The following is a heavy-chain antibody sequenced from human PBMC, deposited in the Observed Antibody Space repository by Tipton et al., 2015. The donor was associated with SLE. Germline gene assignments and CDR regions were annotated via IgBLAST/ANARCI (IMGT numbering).Heavy chain of an antibody. CDR3: ARWNFVTMTGGFDI. CDR2: KYFRYEWSF. D-gene: IGHD1-7*01. V-gene: IGHV6-1*01. J-gene: IGHJ3*02. CDR1: GESDSKHLVA. Sequence: GLVKPSQNLSLTCVISGESDSKHLVAGNWIRKSPSGGLEWLGRKYFRYEWSFDYAASLQGRLSINPDTSKNQFSLQLRSVTPEDTGIYYCARWNFVTMTGGFDIWGQGTLFTVSS.